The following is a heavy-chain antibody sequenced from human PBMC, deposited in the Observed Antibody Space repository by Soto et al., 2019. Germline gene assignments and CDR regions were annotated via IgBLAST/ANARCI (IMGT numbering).Heavy chain of an antibody. CDR1: GFTFSSYS. J-gene: IGHJ4*02. CDR3: ARGEIAAFDY. CDR2: ISSSSSTI. D-gene: IGHD3-22*01. Sequence: EVQLVESGGGLVQPGGSLRLSCAASGFTFSSYSMNWVRQAPGKGLEWVSYISSSSSTIYYADSVKGRFTISSDNAKNSLYLQMNSLRAEDTAVYYCARGEIAAFDYWGQGTLVTVSS. V-gene: IGHV3-48*01.